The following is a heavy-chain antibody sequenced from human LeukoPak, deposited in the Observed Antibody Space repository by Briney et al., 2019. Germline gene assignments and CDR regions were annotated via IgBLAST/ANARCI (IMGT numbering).Heavy chain of an antibody. CDR3: AKDNYYDSSGALDC. D-gene: IGHD3-22*01. J-gene: IGHJ4*02. CDR1: GFTFDDYA. CDR2: ISWNSGSI. V-gene: IGHV3-9*01. Sequence: GGSLRLSCAASGFTFDDYAMHWVRQAPGKGLEWVSGISWNSGSIGYADSVKGRFTISRDNAKNSLYLQMNSLRAEDTALYYCAKDNYYDSSGALDCWGQGTLVTVSS.